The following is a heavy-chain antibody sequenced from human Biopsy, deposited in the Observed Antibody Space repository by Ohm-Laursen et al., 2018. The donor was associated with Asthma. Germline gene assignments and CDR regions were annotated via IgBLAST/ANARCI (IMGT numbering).Heavy chain of an antibody. D-gene: IGHD3-9*01. V-gene: IGHV1-3*01. J-gene: IGHJ3*01. Sequence: SSVKVSCKASGYTFISYAIHWVRHAAGQWLEWMGWINAGNGNTKYSQKFQGRVTITRDTSASTAYMELSSLRSEDTAVYYCARTYYDFLTGQVNDAFALWGQGTMVTVSS. CDR2: INAGNGNT. CDR3: ARTYYDFLTGQVNDAFAL. CDR1: GYTFISYA.